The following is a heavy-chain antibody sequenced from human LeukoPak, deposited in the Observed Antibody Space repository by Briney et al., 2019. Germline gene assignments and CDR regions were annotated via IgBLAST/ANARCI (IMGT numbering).Heavy chain of an antibody. CDR1: GFTFSGNW. Sequence: TGGSLRLSCEASGFTFSGNWMSWVRQAPGKGLEWVASINPDGSQKFCVDSVKGRFAISRDNTKNSLYLHMNSLRAEDTAMYYCAKLLGTGTTYDSWGQGTLVTVSS. J-gene: IGHJ4*02. V-gene: IGHV3-7*01. D-gene: IGHD1-1*01. CDR2: INPDGSQK. CDR3: AKLLGTGTTYDS.